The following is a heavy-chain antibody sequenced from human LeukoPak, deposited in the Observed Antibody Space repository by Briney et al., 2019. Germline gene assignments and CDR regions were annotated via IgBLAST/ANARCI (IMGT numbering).Heavy chain of an antibody. D-gene: IGHD5-18*01. V-gene: IGHV5-51*01. CDR3: ARRGEAMDPFDY. CDR2: IYPGDSDT. J-gene: IGHJ4*02. CDR1: GYSFTSYW. Sequence: NLGESLKISCKDSGYSFTSYWIGWVRQMPGKGLEWMGIIYPGDSDTRYSPSFQGQVTISADKSINTAYLQWSSLKASDTAIYYCARRGEAMDPFDYWGQGTLVTVFS.